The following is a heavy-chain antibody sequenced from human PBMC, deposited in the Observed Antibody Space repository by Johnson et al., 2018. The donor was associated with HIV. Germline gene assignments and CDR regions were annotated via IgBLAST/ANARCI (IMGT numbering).Heavy chain of an antibody. V-gene: IGHV3-30*04. Sequence: VQLVESGGGLVQPGGSLRLSCAASGLTFSTYSMHWVRQAPGMRLEWVAVISYDGNNKYYADSLKGRFTISRDNSKNTLYLQMNSLRAEDTAVYSCARESGWGHDAFDIWGQGTMVIVSS. CDR1: GLTFSTYS. CDR3: ARESGWGHDAFDI. CDR2: ISYDGNNK. D-gene: IGHD3-22*01. J-gene: IGHJ3*02.